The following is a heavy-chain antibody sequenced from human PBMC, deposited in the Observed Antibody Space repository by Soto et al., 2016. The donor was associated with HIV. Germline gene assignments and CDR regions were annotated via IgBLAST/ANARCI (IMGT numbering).Heavy chain of an antibody. V-gene: IGHV1-18*01. D-gene: IGHD2-21*01. CDR2: ISAYNVNT. Sequence: QVQLVQSGAEVKKPGASVKVSCKASGYIFTSYGISWVRQAPGQGLEWMGWISAYNVNTSYAQKLQGRVTMTTDTSTSTAYMEVRSLRSDDTAIYYCARGHSISIRGPFDYWGQGTLVTVSS. J-gene: IGHJ4*02. CDR1: GYIFTSYG. CDR3: ARGHSISIRGPFDY.